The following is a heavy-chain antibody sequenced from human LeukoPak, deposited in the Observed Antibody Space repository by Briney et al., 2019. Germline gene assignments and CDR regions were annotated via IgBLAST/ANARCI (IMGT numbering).Heavy chain of an antibody. V-gene: IGHV3-23*01. D-gene: IGHD4-17*01. CDR1: GFTFSSYA. CDR2: ISGSGGST. J-gene: IGHJ4*02. Sequence: GGSLRLSCAASGFTFSSYAMSWVRQAPGKGLEWVSAISGSGGSTYYADSVKGRFTISRDNSKNTPYLQMNSLRAEDTAVYYCAKANALGDYFYDYWGQGTLVTVSS. CDR3: AKANALGDYFYDY.